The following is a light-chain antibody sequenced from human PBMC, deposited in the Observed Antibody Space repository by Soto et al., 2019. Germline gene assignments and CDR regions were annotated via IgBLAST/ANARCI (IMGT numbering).Light chain of an antibody. CDR3: QSHDNSLSAGV. Sequence: QSVLTQPPSVSGAPGQRVTISCTGSSSNIGAGYDVHWYQQFPGTAPKLLIYGNSNRPSGVPDRFSGSKSGTSASLAITGLRAEDEADYYCQSHDNSLSAGVFGTGTKLTVL. J-gene: IGLJ1*01. V-gene: IGLV1-40*01. CDR2: GNS. CDR1: SSNIGAGYD.